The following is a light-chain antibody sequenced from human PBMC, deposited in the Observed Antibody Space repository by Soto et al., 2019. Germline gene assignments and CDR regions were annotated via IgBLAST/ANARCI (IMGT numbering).Light chain of an antibody. Sequence: QSVLAQPASVSGSPGQSITISCTGTSSDVGGYNYVSWYQQHPGKAPKLMIYDVSNRPSGVSNRFSGSKSGNTASLTISGLKAEDEADYYCSSYTSSSTWVFGTGTKSPS. CDR2: DVS. CDR3: SSYTSSSTWV. CDR1: SSDVGGYNY. J-gene: IGLJ1*01. V-gene: IGLV2-14*01.